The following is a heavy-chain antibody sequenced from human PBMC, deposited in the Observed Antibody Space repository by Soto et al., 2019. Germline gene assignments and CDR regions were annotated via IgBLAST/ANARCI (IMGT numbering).Heavy chain of an antibody. J-gene: IGHJ5*02. CDR1: RYIFTAYF. Sequence: QMQLVQSGAEGKKPGASVKVSCKAPRYIFTAYFMHWVRQAPGKGLEWMGWINPNNGATHYGLSFQGRVTMTRDTSISTDYMELSSLRSDDTAVYYCASHDPGARFDPWGQGTLVIVSS. CDR3: ASHDPGARFDP. CDR2: INPNNGAT. D-gene: IGHD1-1*01. V-gene: IGHV1-2*02.